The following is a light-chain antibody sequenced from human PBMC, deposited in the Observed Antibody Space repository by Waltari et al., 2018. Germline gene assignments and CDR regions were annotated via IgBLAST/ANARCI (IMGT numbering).Light chain of an antibody. Sequence: DIQMTQSPSALSASIGDRVTIACRASQTISTWLAWYQQKPGRAPKLLVYAASTLQNGVPARFSGSGSGTEFTLTISSLQPDDSATYYCQQYNSHFYTFGQGTKLEIK. CDR3: QQYNSHFYT. CDR1: QTISTW. V-gene: IGKV1-5*03. CDR2: AAS. J-gene: IGKJ2*01.